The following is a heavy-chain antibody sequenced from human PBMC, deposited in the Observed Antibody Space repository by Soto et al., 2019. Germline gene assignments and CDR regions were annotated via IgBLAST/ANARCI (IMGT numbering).Heavy chain of an antibody. CDR2: ISYDGSNK. CDR1: GFTFSSYG. CDR3: AKGPGGSIAVAGTIDY. V-gene: IGHV3-30*18. J-gene: IGHJ4*02. D-gene: IGHD6-19*01. Sequence: QVQLVESGGGVVQPGRSLRLSCAASGFTFSSYGMHWVRQAPGKGLEWVAVISYDGSNKYYADSVKGRFTISRDNSKNTLYLQMNSLRAEDTAVDYWAKGPGGSIAVAGTIDYWGQGTLVTVSS.